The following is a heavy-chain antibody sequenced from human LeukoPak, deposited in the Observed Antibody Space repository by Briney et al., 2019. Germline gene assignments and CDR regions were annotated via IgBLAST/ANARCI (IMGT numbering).Heavy chain of an antibody. CDR2: IASDGSST. CDR3: ARGRPHGNDY. Sequence: GGSLRLSCAASGFTFSSYWMNWVRQAPGKGLVWVSRIASDGSSTTYADSVKGRFSISRDNAKDTLYLQMNSLRVEDTAVYYCARGRPHGNDYWGQGTLVTVSS. D-gene: IGHD4-23*01. CDR1: GFTFSSYW. V-gene: IGHV3-74*01. J-gene: IGHJ4*02.